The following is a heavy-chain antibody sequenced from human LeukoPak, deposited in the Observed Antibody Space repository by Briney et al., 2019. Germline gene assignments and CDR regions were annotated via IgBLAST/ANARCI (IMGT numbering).Heavy chain of an antibody. V-gene: IGHV3-11*06. J-gene: IGHJ4*02. CDR3: ARELGMATIRNYSFDY. D-gene: IGHD5-24*01. CDR1: GFTFSDYY. Sequence: PGGSLRLSCAASGFTFSDYYMSWIRQAPGKGLEWVSYISTSSSYTDYADSVKGRFTISRDNAKNSLYLQMNSLRAEDTAVYYCARELGMATIRNYSFDYWGQGTLVTVSS. CDR2: ISTSSSYT.